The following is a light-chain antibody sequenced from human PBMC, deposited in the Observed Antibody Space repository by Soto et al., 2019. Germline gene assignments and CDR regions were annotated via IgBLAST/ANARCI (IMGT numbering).Light chain of an antibody. CDR1: QSISGY. CDR2: ASS. V-gene: IGKV1-39*01. CDR3: QQSYSTLIT. J-gene: IGKJ5*01. Sequence: DIQMTQSPSSLSASVGDRVTITCRASQSISGYLVWYQQQPGKAPKLLIYASSRLQSGVPSRFSGSGSGTDFTLTISSLQPEDFATYYCQQSYSTLITFGQGTRLEIK.